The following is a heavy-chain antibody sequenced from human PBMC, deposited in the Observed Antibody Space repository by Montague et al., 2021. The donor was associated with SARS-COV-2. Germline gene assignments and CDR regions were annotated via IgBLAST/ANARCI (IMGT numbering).Heavy chain of an antibody. D-gene: IGHD3-10*01. J-gene: IGHJ5*02. CDR1: GGSISSHF. V-gene: IGHV4-59*11. CDR2: INSNGGT. CDR3: ARATSVRGAVSWFDP. Sequence: SETLSLTCTVSGGSISSHFWSFIRQPPGKGLEWIGYINSNGGTSDNPSLRSRLTMSVDTSKNQFSLQLRSMTPADTAVYFCARATSVRGAVSWFDPWGQGILVTASS.